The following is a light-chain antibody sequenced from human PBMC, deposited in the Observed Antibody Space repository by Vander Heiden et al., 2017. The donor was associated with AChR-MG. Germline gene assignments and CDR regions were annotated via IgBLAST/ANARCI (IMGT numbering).Light chain of an antibody. CDR2: ENN. V-gene: IGLV1-51*02. CDR3: GTWDSSLSAGV. CDR1: SCNIGNNY. Sequence: QSLLPHPPSVSAASGQKVTISCSGSSCNIGNNYVSWYQQLPGTAPKLLIYENNKRPSGIRDRFSGSKSGTSATLGITGLQTGDEADYYCGTWDSSLSAGVFGGGTKLTVL. J-gene: IGLJ3*02.